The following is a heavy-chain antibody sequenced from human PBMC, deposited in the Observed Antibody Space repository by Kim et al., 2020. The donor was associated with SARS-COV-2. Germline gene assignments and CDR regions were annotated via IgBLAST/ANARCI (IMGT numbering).Heavy chain of an antibody. Sequence: SETLSLTCAVYGGSFSGYYWSWIRQPPGKGLEWIGEINHSGSTNYNPSLKSRVTISVDTSKNQFSLKLSSVTAADTAVYYCASLYYYGSGSDFDYWGQGTLVTVSS. CDR3: ASLYYYGSGSDFDY. J-gene: IGHJ4*02. V-gene: IGHV4-34*01. CDR1: GGSFSGYY. D-gene: IGHD3-10*01. CDR2: INHSGST.